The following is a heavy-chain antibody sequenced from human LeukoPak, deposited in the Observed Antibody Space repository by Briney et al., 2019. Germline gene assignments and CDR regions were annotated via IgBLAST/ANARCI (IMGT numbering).Heavy chain of an antibody. Sequence: PSETLSLTCTVSGGSISSTNYYWGWIRQPPGKGLEWIGSIYYSGSTYYNPSLKSRLTISLDTSKNQFSLRLSSVTAADTAFYYCARRYNWNDRWDWGQGTLVTVSP. CDR3: ARRYNWNDRWD. CDR2: IYYSGST. D-gene: IGHD1-1*01. J-gene: IGHJ4*02. V-gene: IGHV4-39*07. CDR1: GGSISSTNYY.